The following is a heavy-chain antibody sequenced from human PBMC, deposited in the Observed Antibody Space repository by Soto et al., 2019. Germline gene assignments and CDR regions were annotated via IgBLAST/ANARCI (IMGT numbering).Heavy chain of an antibody. V-gene: IGHV3-21*01. CDR1: GFTFSSYS. Sequence: GGSLRLSCAASGFTFSSYSMNWVRQAPGKGLEWVSSISSSSSYIYYADSVKGRFTISRDNAKNSLYLQMNSLRAEDTAVYYCARVTRGYCSSTSCHIDYWGQGTLGTVS. CDR3: ARVTRGYCSSTSCHIDY. D-gene: IGHD2-2*02. J-gene: IGHJ4*02. CDR2: ISSSSSYI.